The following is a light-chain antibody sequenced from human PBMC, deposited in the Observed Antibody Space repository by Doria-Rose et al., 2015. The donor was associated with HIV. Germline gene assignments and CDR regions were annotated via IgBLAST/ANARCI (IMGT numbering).Light chain of an antibody. J-gene: IGKJ1*01. CDR2: DGS. V-gene: IGKV3-20*01. CDR3: HQYGTSWT. CDR1: QSFSSTY. Sequence: TQSPGTLSLSPGERATLSCRASQSFSSTYLAWYQQKPGQAPSLLIYDGSTRATGIPDRFSAGGSGTDFTLTIKRLEPEDFALYYCHQYGTSWTFGQGTKVEI.